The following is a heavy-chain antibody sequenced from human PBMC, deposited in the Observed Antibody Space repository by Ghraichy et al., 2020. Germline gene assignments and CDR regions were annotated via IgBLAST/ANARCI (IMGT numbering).Heavy chain of an antibody. V-gene: IGHV4-39*01. D-gene: IGHD2-21*01. CDR3: ARLPGMVVIPGDVEDNWVDP. CDR1: GGSISSSNFY. CDR2: IFYTGNT. J-gene: IGHJ5*02. Sequence: SETLSLTCTVSGGSISSSNFYWGWIRQPPGKGLEWIGNIFYTGNTYYNPSLRSRVTMSVDTSRNQFSLRLTSVTAADTAMYYCARLPGMVVIPGDVEDNWVDPWGQGTLVTVTS.